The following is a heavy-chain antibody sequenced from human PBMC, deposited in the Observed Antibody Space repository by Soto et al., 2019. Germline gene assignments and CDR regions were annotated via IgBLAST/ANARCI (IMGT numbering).Heavy chain of an antibody. D-gene: IGHD6-13*01. J-gene: IGHJ6*02. CDR3: ARGGAAADYYYYGMDV. CDR2: IGTAGDP. CDR1: GFTFSSYD. V-gene: IGHV3-13*05. Sequence: EVQLVESGGGLVQPGGSLRLSCAASGFTFSSYDMHWVRQATGKGLEWVSAIGTAGDPYYPGSVKGRFTISRENAKNSLYLEMNSLRAGDTAVYYCARGGAAADYYYYGMDVWGQGTTVTVSS.